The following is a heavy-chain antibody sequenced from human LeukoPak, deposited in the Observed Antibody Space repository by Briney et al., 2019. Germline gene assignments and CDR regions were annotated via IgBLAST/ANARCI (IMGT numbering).Heavy chain of an antibody. CDR1: GYTFTSYY. CDR2: IIPSGGST. CDR3: ARLGAGI. Sequence: ASVKVSCKASGYTFTSYYMHWVRQAPGQGLEWRGVIIPSGGSTTYAQKFQGRVTMTRDTSTSTVYMELSSLRSEDTAVYYCARLGAGIWGQGTMVTVSS. D-gene: IGHD3-16*01. V-gene: IGHV1-46*01. J-gene: IGHJ3*02.